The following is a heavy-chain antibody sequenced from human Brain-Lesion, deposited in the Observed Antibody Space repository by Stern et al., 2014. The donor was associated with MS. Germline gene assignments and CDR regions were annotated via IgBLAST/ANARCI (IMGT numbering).Heavy chain of an antibody. CDR2: IHYSGGT. CDR3: ARVPDYGDAFFDY. V-gene: IGHV4-30-4*01. CDR1: GGSISSGANY. J-gene: IGHJ4*02. D-gene: IGHD4-17*01. Sequence: QVQLQQSGPGLVKPSQTLSLTCNVSGGSISSGANYWSWIRQPPGKGPEWIGYIHYSGGTYFNPSLKSRATISADTSKNQFSLKLNSMTAADTAVYYCARVPDYGDAFFDYWGQGILVTVSS.